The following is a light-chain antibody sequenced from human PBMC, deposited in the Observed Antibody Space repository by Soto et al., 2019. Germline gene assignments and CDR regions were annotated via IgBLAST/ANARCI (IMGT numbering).Light chain of an antibody. J-gene: IGLJ3*02. Sequence: QSALTQPRSVSGSPGQSVTISCTGTSSDVGYYNYVSWYQQYPGQAPKLIIYDVSKRPSGVPDRFSGSKSGNTASLSISGLQVEDDADYYCCSYAGSYSWVFGGGTKVTVL. CDR3: CSYAGSYSWV. CDR2: DVS. V-gene: IGLV2-11*01. CDR1: SSDVGYYNY.